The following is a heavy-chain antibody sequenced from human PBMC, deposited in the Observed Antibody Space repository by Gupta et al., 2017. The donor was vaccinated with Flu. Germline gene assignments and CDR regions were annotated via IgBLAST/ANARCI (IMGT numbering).Heavy chain of an antibody. CDR3: ARDLPPQPHSSSWQLPADY. D-gene: IGHD6-13*01. J-gene: IGHJ4*02. CDR2: IWYDGSNK. Sequence: GLEGVAVIWYDGSNKYYADSVKGRFTISRDNSKNTLYLQMNSLRAEDTAVYYCARDLPPQPHSSSWQLPADYWGQGTLVTVSS. V-gene: IGHV3-33*01.